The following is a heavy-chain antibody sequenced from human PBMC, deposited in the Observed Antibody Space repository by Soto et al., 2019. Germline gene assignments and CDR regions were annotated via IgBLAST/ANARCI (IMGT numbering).Heavy chain of an antibody. CDR3: VRVGVGIGNHFDS. J-gene: IGHJ4*02. Sequence: PSETLSLTCSVSNGSISGFYWTWIRQPPGKILEWIGYIHYSGRTDYNASLTSRATMSVDTPKNQFSLNLKSITAADTAVYYCVRVGVGIGNHFDSWGRGTLVTVSS. V-gene: IGHV4-59*12. CDR2: IHYSGRT. D-gene: IGHD1-26*01. CDR1: NGSISGFY.